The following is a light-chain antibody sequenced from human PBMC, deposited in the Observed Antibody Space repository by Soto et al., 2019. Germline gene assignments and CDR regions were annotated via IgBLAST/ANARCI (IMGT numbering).Light chain of an antibody. V-gene: IGKV3-15*01. CDR1: QSVFSS. J-gene: IGKJ3*01. CDR3: QQYTTSPFT. CDR2: GAA. Sequence: EIVMTQSPATLSVSPGERATLSCRASQSVFSSLAWYQQKPGQAPRLLIYGAATRATGIPARFSGSGSGTEFTLTISSLQSEDFAVYYCQQYTTSPFTFGPGTKVDIK.